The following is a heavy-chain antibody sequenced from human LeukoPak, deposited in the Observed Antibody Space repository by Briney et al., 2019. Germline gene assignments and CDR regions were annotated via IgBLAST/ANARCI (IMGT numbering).Heavy chain of an antibody. J-gene: IGHJ5*02. CDR3: VKGGSSSSWYTWLDP. V-gene: IGHV3-23*01. Sequence: GGSLRLSCAASGFTSSSYATSWVRQAPGKGLEWVSGISGSGGGTYYADSVKGRFTISRDNSKNTLYLQMSSLRAEDTAVYYCVKGGSSSSWYTWLDPWGQGALVTVSS. D-gene: IGHD6-13*01. CDR1: GFTSSSYA. CDR2: ISGSGGGT.